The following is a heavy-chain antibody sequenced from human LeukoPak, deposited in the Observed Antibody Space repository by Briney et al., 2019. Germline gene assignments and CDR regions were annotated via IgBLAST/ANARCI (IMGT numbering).Heavy chain of an antibody. D-gene: IGHD1/OR15-1a*01. CDR2: ISSSSSTI. CDR3: ARHIPRGNNYFDC. J-gene: IGHJ4*02. CDR1: GFTFSSYS. V-gene: IGHV3-48*01. Sequence: GGSLRLSCAASGFTFSSYSMNWVRQAPGKGLEWVSYISSSSSTIYYADSVKGRFTISRDNAKNSLYLQMNSLRAEDTAVYYCARHIPRGNNYFDCWGQGTLVTVSS.